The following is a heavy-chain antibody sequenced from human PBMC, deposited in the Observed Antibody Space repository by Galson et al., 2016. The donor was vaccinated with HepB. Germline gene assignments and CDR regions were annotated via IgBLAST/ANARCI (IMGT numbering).Heavy chain of an antibody. CDR2: IYWNDDK. Sequence: PALVKPTQTLTLTCTFSGFSFSTSGVGVGWIRQPPGKALEWLALIYWNDDKRYSPSLKSRLTITKDTSKNQVVLTMTNMDPVDTATYYCAHSPNVNRWQPDAFDIWGHGTMVTVSS. CDR1: GFSFSTSGVG. CDR3: AHSPNVNRWQPDAFDI. V-gene: IGHV2-5*01. J-gene: IGHJ3*02. D-gene: IGHD2-15*01.